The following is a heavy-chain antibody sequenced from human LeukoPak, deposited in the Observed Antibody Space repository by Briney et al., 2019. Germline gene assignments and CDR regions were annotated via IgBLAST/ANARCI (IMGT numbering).Heavy chain of an antibody. CDR2: INEDGSEK. D-gene: IGHD3-22*01. CDR1: GFTFSSFW. Sequence: GGSLRLSCTVSGFTFSSFWVSWVRQAPGKGLEWVADINEDGSEKYYADSVEGRFSISRDNAKNSLYLQMNSLRAEDTAVYYCARDLDDSSGYYYDYWGQGTLVTVSS. J-gene: IGHJ4*02. V-gene: IGHV3-7*01. CDR3: ARDLDDSSGYYYDY.